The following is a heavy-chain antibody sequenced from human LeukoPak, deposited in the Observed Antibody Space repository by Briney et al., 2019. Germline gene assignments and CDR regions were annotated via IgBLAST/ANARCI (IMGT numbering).Heavy chain of an antibody. Sequence: ASVKVSCKASGYTFSNYGISWVRQAPGQGLEWMGWIGAYNGNTNNAQKLQGRVTMTTDTSTSTAYMELRSLRSDDTAVYYCARGYCSSTSCYYYYYVDVWGKGTTVTVSS. CDR1: GYTFSNYG. V-gene: IGHV1-18*01. CDR2: IGAYNGNT. J-gene: IGHJ6*03. D-gene: IGHD2-2*01. CDR3: ARGYCSSTSCYYYYYVDV.